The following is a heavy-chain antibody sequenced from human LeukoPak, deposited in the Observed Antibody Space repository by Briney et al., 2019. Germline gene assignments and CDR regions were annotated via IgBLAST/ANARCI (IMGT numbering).Heavy chain of an antibody. Sequence: GGSLRLSCAASGFTFSSYAMSWVRQAPGKGLEWVSAISGSGGSTYYADSVKGRFTISRDNSKNTLYLQMNSLRAEDTAVYYCARGTLTYYYDSSGYAPGAFDTWGQGTMVTVSS. CDR3: ARGTLTYYYDSSGYAPGAFDT. J-gene: IGHJ3*02. CDR1: GFTFSSYA. CDR2: ISGSGGST. V-gene: IGHV3-23*01. D-gene: IGHD3-22*01.